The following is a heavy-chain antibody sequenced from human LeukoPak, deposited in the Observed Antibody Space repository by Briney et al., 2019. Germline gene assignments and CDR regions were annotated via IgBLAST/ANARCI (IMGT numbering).Heavy chain of an antibody. D-gene: IGHD4-17*01. CDR2: ISGSGGST. CDR1: GFAFSSYA. J-gene: IGHJ4*02. Sequence: GGSLRLSCAASGFAFSSYAMSWVRQAPGKGLEWVSAISGSGGSTYYAGSVKGRFTISRDNSKNTLYLQMNSLRAEDTALYYCAKGVGPTVTTSDDWGQGTLVTVSS. CDR3: AKGVGPTVTTSDD. V-gene: IGHV3-23*01.